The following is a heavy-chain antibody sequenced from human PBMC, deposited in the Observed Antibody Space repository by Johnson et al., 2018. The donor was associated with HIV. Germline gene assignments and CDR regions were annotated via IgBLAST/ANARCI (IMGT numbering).Heavy chain of an antibody. V-gene: IGHV3-30*18. D-gene: IGHD2-2*01. CDR3: AKDAVVVPAANPDAFDI. CDR2: ISYDGSNK. CDR1: GFTFSSYG. Sequence: VQVVESGGGVVQPGRSLRLSCAASGFTFSSYGMHWVRQAPGKGLEWVAVISYDGSNKYYADSVKGRFTISRDNSKNTLYLQMNSLRAEDTAVYYCAKDAVVVPAANPDAFDIWGQGTMVTVSS. J-gene: IGHJ3*02.